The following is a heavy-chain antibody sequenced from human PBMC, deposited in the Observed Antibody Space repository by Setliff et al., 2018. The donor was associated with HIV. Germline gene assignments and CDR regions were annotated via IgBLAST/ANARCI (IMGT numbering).Heavy chain of an antibody. CDR3: ARGITGSAFDI. D-gene: IGHD1-20*01. CDR1: GGSISSGSYY. Sequence: PSETLSLTCTVSGGSISSGSYYWSWIRQPAGKGLEWIGRIYTSGSTNYNPSLKSRVTISVDTSTNQFSLKLSSVTAADTAVYYCARGITGSAFDIWGQGTMVTVSS. V-gene: IGHV4-61*02. CDR2: IYTSGST. J-gene: IGHJ3*02.